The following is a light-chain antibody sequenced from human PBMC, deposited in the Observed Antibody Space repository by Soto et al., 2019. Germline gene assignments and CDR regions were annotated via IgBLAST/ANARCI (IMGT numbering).Light chain of an antibody. CDR3: QQRSNWPRLT. J-gene: IGKJ4*01. Sequence: EIVLTQSPATLSLSPGERDTLSCRASHSVSCYLAWYQQKPGQALRLLIYDASNRATGIPSRFSVSGSGTGFTLTFSSLEPEDFAVYYCQQRSNWPRLTFGGGTKVDIK. V-gene: IGKV3-11*01. CDR1: HSVSCY. CDR2: DAS.